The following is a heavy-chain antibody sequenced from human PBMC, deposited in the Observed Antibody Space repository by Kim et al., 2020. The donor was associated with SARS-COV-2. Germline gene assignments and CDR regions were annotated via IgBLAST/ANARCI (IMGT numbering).Heavy chain of an antibody. V-gene: IGHV4-34*01. CDR3: ARRRASYPFDY. J-gene: IGHJ4*02. Sequence: TNHNPSLKRRVTISVDTSKNQFSLKLSSVTAADTAVYYCARRRASYPFDYWGQGTLVTVSS. CDR2: T. D-gene: IGHD1-26*01.